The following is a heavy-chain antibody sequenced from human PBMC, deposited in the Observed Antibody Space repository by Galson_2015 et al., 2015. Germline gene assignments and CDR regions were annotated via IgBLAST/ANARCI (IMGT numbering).Heavy chain of an antibody. CDR2: ISGSGGST. Sequence: SLKLSCAASGFTFSSYAMSWVRQAPGKGLEWVSAISGSGGSTYYADSVKGRFTISRDNSKNTLYLQMNSLRAEDTAVYYCAADYSNYDIGPYNPADWYFDLWGRGTLVTVSS. CDR3: AADYSNYDIGPYNPADWYFDL. CDR1: GFTFSSYA. V-gene: IGHV3-23*01. D-gene: IGHD4-11*01. J-gene: IGHJ2*01.